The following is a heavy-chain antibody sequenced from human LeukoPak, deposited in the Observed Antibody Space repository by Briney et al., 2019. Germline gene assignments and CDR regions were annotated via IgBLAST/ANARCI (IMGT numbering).Heavy chain of an antibody. J-gene: IGHJ4*02. D-gene: IGHD5-18*01. CDR2: IYYSGST. Sequence: PSETLSLTCTVSGGSTSSSSYYWGWIRQPPGKGLEWIGSIYYSGSTYYNPSLKSRVTISVDTSKNQFSLKLSSVTAADTAVYYCARREGHVDTAIGFDYWGQGTLVTVSS. V-gene: IGHV4-39*01. CDR3: ARREGHVDTAIGFDY. CDR1: GGSTSSSSYY.